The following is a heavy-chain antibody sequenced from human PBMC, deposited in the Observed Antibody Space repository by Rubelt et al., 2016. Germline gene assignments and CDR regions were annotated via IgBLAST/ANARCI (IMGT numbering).Heavy chain of an antibody. CDR3: ARGRRTVRVLRGHYVDY. V-gene: IGHV4-59*01. Sequence: QVQLQESGPGLVKPSETLSLTCTVSGGSISSYYWSWIRQPPGKGLEWIGYFYYSGSTNYNPPLKSRVTISVDTSKNQFSLKRMSLTAADTAVYYCARGRRTVRVLRGHYVDYWGQGTLVTVSS. J-gene: IGHJ4*02. CDR2: FYYSGST. CDR1: GGSISSYY. D-gene: IGHD2/OR15-2a*01.